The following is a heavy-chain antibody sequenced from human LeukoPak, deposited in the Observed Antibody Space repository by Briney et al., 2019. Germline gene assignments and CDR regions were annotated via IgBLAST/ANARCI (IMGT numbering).Heavy chain of an antibody. Sequence: SVNVSCKASGYTFSSYYIHWVRQAPGQGLEWMGMIYCSGGTTNYAQKFQGRVTMTRDTATSTVYMELSSLRSEDTAAFYCARSTSSSGRPLYYFDYWGQGSLLTVSS. CDR3: ARSTSSSGRPLYYFDY. D-gene: IGHD1-26*01. CDR1: GYTFSSYY. CDR2: IYCSGGTT. J-gene: IGHJ4*02. V-gene: IGHV1-46*01.